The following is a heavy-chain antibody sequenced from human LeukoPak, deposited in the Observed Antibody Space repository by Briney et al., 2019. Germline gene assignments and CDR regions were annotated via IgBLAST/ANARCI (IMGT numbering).Heavy chain of an antibody. CDR1: GGSISSGGYY. CDR3: ARGHTFLEDYYYYMDV. CDR2: IYYSGST. D-gene: IGHD3-3*01. J-gene: IGHJ6*03. Sequence: SETLSLTCTVSGGSISSGGYYWSWIRQHPGKGLEWIGYIYYSGSTYYNPSLKSRVTISVDTSKNPFSLKLSSVTAADTAVYYCARGHTFLEDYYYYMDVWGKGTTVTVSS. V-gene: IGHV4-31*03.